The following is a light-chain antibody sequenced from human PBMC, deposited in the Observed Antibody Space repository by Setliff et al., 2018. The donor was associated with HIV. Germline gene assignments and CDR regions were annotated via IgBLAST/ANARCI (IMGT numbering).Light chain of an antibody. V-gene: IGLV1-40*01. Sequence: QSALTQPPSVSGAPGQRVTLSCTGSRSNIGSPYDVHWYQQLPGAAPKLLIYANDNRPSGVPDRFSGSRSGTSASLVIAGLQAEDEADYYCQSYDNILSGYVFGPGTKVTVL. J-gene: IGLJ1*01. CDR1: RSNIGSPYD. CDR3: QSYDNILSGYV. CDR2: AND.